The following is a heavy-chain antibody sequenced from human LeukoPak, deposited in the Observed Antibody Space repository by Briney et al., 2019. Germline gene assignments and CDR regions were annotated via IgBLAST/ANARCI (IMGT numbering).Heavy chain of an antibody. CDR3: AKDSEPFYYYDSSGYFDY. CDR2: ISYDGSNK. CDR1: GFTFSSYG. D-gene: IGHD3-22*01. J-gene: IGHJ4*02. V-gene: IGHV3-30*18. Sequence: GGSLRLSCAASGFTFSSYGMHWVRQAPGKGLEWVAVISYDGSNKYYADSVKGRFTISRDNSKNTLYLQMNSLRAEDTAVYYCAKDSEPFYYYDSSGYFDYWGQGTLVTVSS.